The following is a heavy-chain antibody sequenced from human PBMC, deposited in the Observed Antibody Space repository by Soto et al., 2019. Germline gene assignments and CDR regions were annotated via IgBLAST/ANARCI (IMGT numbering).Heavy chain of an antibody. D-gene: IGHD3-3*01. Sequence: PGGSLRLSCVVSGFSISRAWMSWVRQAPGKGLEWVANIKRDDSEKYLVDSVKGRFTISRDNAKNSVYLQMDSLRVDDTAVYYCAKIGEMGAPNDDYWGQGTLVTVSS. CDR3: AKIGEMGAPNDDY. CDR1: GFSISRAW. J-gene: IGHJ4*02. CDR2: IKRDDSEK. V-gene: IGHV3-7*01.